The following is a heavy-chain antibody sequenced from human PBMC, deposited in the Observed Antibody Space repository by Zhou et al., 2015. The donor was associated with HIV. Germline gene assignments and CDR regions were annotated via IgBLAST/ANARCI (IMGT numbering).Heavy chain of an antibody. J-gene: IGHJ4*02. CDR2: IKEEGSED. D-gene: IGHD3-10*01. V-gene: IGHV3-7*01. Sequence: DVRLLESGGDLVQPGGSLRLSCVASGFTFSNYWMTWVRQAPGKGLEWVANIKEEGSEDYYVDSVKGRFSLWRDNGKDSLYLQMSRLTVEDTAVYYCVRSLGVRGVTEDFDCWGRGTLVTVSS. CDR3: VRSLGVRGVTEDFDC. CDR1: GFTFSNYW.